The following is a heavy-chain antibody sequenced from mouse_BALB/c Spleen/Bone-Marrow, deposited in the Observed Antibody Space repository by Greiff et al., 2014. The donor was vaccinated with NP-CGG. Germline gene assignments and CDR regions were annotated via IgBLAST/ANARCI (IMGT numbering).Heavy chain of an antibody. D-gene: IGHD2-4*01. CDR1: GYTFTDKW. CDR3: ARGGHDFSLDY. J-gene: IGHJ4*01. CDR2: IDTSDSYI. V-gene: IGHV1-69*01. Sequence: QVQLQQSGAEFVMPGASVKTSCKASGYTFTDKWMHWVKQRPGQGLEWIGAIDTSDSYINYNQKFKGKASLTVDASSSTAYTHLSSLTSDDSAVYYCARGGHDFSLDYWGQGTSVIVSS.